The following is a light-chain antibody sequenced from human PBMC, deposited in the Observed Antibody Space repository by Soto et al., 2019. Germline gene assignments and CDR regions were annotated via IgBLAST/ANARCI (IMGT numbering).Light chain of an antibody. V-gene: IGKV1-5*01. CDR2: DVS. CDR3: LQHNSYRWT. J-gene: IGKJ1*01. CDR1: QTISSW. Sequence: DIQMTQSPSTLSASVGDRVTITCRASQTISSWLAWYQQKPGKAPKLLIYDVSTLGSGVPARFSGSGSGTEFTLTISSLQPEDFATYYCLQHNSYRWTFGQGTKVDIK.